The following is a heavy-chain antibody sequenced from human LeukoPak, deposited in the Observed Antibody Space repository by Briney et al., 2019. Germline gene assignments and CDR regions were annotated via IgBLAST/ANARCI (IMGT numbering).Heavy chain of an antibody. Sequence: SETLSLTCTVSGGSIRPYYWSWIRQPPGKGLEWIGEINHSGSTNYNPSLKSRVTISVDTSKNQFSLKLSSVTAADTAVYYCARGLPVAGPYYYYYYGMDVWGQGTTVTVSS. CDR3: ARGLPVAGPYYYYYYGMDV. CDR2: INHSGST. V-gene: IGHV4-34*01. J-gene: IGHJ6*02. D-gene: IGHD6-19*01. CDR1: GGSIRPYY.